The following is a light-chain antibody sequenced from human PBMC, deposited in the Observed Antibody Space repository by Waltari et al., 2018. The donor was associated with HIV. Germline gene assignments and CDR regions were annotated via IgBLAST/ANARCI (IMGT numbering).Light chain of an antibody. J-gene: IGLJ2*01. CDR3: CSYGGSLSFV. CDR1: TNNVGTSTY. CDR2: DVD. Sequence: QSALTQPRSVSGSPGQSVTISCAGSTNNVGTSTYVSWYHQQSGEAPPRILYDVDHRPAGVPFRGSGARSGDTASLTISGRQAEDEGDFYCCSYGGSLSFVFGGGTRVTVL. V-gene: IGLV2-11*01.